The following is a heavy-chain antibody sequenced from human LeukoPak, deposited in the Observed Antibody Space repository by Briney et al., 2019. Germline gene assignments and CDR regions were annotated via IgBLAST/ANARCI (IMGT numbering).Heavy chain of an antibody. CDR3: SRDPRSYPIVCSLDY. CDR2: ISAYNGNT. Sequence: ASVKVSCKASGYTFTSYGISWVRQAPGQGLEWMGWISAYNGNTNYAQKLQGRVTTTTDTSTSTAYMELRSLRSDDTAVYHCSRDPRSYPIVCSLDYRGQGDIVTVSS. J-gene: IGHJ4*02. D-gene: IGHD2-21*01. CDR1: GYTFTSYG. V-gene: IGHV1-18*01.